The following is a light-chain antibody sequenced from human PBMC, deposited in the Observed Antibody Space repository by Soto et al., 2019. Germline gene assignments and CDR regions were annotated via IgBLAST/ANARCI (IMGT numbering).Light chain of an antibody. CDR1: QSVSSN. CDR2: GAS. Sequence: EIGMTQSPATLSVPPGERATLSCRASQSVSSNLAWYQQKPGQAPRLLIYGASTRATGIPARFSGSESGTEFTLTIPSLQSEDFAVYYCQQYNNWPLTFGGGTKVDIK. CDR3: QQYNNWPLT. V-gene: IGKV3-15*01. J-gene: IGKJ4*01.